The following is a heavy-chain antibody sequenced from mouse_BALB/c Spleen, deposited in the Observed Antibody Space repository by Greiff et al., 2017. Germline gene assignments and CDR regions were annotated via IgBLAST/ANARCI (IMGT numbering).Heavy chain of an antibody. CDR3: ARGFPLLRLPFYAMDY. Sequence: VQLKQPGAELVKPGASVKLSCKASGYTFTSYWMHWVKQSHGKSLEWIGDINPNNGGTIYNQKFKGKATLTVDKSSSTAYMELRSLTSEDTAVYYCARGFPLLRLPFYAMDYWGQGTSVTVSS. CDR1: GYTFTSYW. J-gene: IGHJ4*01. V-gene: IGHV1-18*01. D-gene: IGHD1-2*01. CDR2: INPNNGGT.